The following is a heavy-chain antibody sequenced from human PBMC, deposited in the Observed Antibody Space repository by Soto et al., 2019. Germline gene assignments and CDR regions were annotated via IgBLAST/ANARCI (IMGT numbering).Heavy chain of an antibody. CDR1: GGTFSSYA. CDR3: ARANDSSGYYYPVSWFDP. CDR2: IIPIFGTA. V-gene: IGHV1-69*06. D-gene: IGHD3-22*01. J-gene: IGHJ5*02. Sequence: GASVKVSCKASGGTFSSYAISWVRQAPGQGLEWMGGIIPIFGTANYAQKFQGRVTITADKSTSTAYMELSSLRSEDTAVYYCARANDSSGYYYPVSWFDPWGQGTLVTVSS.